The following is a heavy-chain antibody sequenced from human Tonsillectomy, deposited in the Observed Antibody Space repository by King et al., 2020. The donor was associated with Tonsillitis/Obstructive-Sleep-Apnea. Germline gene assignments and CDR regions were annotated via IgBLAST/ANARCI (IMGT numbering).Heavy chain of an antibody. V-gene: IGHV1-18*01. J-gene: IGHJ6*03. Sequence: QLVESGAEVKKPGASVKVSCKASGYTFTSYGISWVRQAPGQGLEWMGWISAYNGNTNYAQKLQGRVTMTTDTSTSTAYMELRSLRSDDTAVYYCALTTVTTLRAYYYYMDVWGKGTTVTVSS. CDR2: ISAYNGNT. CDR3: ALTTVTTLRAYYYYMDV. CDR1: GYTFTSYG. D-gene: IGHD4-11*01.